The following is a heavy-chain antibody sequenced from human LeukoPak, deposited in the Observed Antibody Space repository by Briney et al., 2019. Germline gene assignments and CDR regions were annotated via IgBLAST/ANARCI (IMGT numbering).Heavy chain of an antibody. CDR3: ARGIVVVVAATPNSNWFDP. V-gene: IGHV4-59*11. CDR2: IYYSGST. CDR1: GGSISSHY. D-gene: IGHD2-15*01. J-gene: IGHJ5*02. Sequence: SETLSLTCTVSGGSISSHYWSWIRQPPGKGLEWIGYIYYSGSTNYNPSLKSRVTISVDTSKNQFSLKLSSVTAADTAVYYCARGIVVVVAATPNSNWFDPWGQGTLVTVSS.